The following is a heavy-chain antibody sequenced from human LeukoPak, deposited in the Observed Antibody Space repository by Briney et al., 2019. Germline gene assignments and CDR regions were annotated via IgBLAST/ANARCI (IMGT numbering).Heavy chain of an antibody. D-gene: IGHD6-6*01. CDR2: INPNSGGT. Sequence: GASVKVSCKASGYTFTGYYMHWVRQAPGQGLEWIGWINPNSGGTNYAQKFQGRVTMTRDTSISTAYMELSRLRSDDTAVYYCATTARRVLSRFDYWGQGTLVTVSS. CDR1: GYTFTGYY. CDR3: ATTARRVLSRFDY. J-gene: IGHJ4*02. V-gene: IGHV1-2*02.